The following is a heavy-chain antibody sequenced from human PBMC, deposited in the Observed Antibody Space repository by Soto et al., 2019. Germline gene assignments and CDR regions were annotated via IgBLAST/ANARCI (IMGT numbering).Heavy chain of an antibody. D-gene: IGHD2-2*01. V-gene: IGHV3-30*18. J-gene: IGHJ6*03. CDR1: GFTFNNYG. CDR3: AKDSTRDYYYYMDV. CDR2: ISYDGDKK. Sequence: GGSLRLSCAASGFTFNNYGIHWVRQAPGKGLEWVSFISYDGDKKYYADSVKGRFTISRDNSKNTLFLQMNSLRLEDTAVYFCAKDSTRDYYYYMDVWGKGTTVTVSS.